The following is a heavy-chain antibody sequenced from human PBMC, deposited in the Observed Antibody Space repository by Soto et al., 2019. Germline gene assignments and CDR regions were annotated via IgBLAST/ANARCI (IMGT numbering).Heavy chain of an antibody. CDR1: GFTFSNYA. Sequence: QMQLEECGGGVVQPGASLRLSCAASGFTFSNYAMHWVRQAPGKGLEWVTIIWYDGSDKNYGDSVKGRFTISRDNSKNTLYLQMNSLRVEDTAVYYCARDSGGDYHNYYMDVWGKGTTVTVSS. J-gene: IGHJ6*03. D-gene: IGHD4-17*01. V-gene: IGHV3-33*01. CDR3: ARDSGGDYHNYYMDV. CDR2: IWYDGSDK.